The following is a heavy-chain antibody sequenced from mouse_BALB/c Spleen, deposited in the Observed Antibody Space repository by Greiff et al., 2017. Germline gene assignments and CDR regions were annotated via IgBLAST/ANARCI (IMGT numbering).Heavy chain of an antibody. Sequence: VQLQQSGTVLARPGASVKMSCTASGYTFTSYWMHWVKQRPGQGLEWIGAIYPGNSDTSYNQKFKGKAKLTAVTSTSTAYMELSSLTNEDSAVYYSTRSMINWYFDVWGAGTTVTVSS. J-gene: IGHJ1*01. CDR2: IYPGNSDT. CDR3: TRSMINWYFDV. CDR1: GYTFTSYW. D-gene: IGHD2-3*01. V-gene: IGHV1-5*01.